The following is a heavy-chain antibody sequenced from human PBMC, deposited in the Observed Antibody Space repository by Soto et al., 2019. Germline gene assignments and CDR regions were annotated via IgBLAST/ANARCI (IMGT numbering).Heavy chain of an antibody. CDR1: RYTFTSYH. J-gene: IGHJ6*02. V-gene: IGHV1-8*01. CDR3: ARWPDVYYYCGMDV. Sequence: QVQLMQSGAEAKKPGASVKFSCKASRYTFTSYHINWVRQDTGQGLEWMGWMNPNSGNTGYAQKFQGRVTITRNTYISTANMEMSSIRSEDTAAYYCARWPDVYYYCGMDVWGQGTTVTVSS. CDR2: MNPNSGNT.